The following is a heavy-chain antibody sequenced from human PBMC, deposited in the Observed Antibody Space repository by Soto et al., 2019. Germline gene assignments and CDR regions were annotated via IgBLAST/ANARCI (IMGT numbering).Heavy chain of an antibody. D-gene: IGHD3-16*01. CDR3: ARQAKIGDRSQFYFDS. CDR1: GFTFSFYA. CDR2: ISYNGRNK. V-gene: IGHV3-30*04. Sequence: GGSLRLSCAASGFTFSFYAMHWVRQAPGKGLEWVAVISYNGRNKHYVDSVKGRFTISRDNSQDTLYLQMDSLRPDDTAVYYCARQAKIGDRSQFYFDSWGQGTLVTVSS. J-gene: IGHJ4*02.